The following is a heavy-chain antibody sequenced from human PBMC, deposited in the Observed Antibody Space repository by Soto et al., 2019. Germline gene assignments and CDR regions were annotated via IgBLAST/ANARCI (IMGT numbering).Heavy chain of an antibody. D-gene: IGHD2-8*02. CDR1: GYTFSSHG. V-gene: IGHV1-18*01. Sequence: QVQLVQSGAEVKKPGASVKVSCKASGYTFSSHGISWVRQAPGQGLERMGWISAYNGNTNYSQKFQGRVTMTTVTSTSTANMELRSLRSDDTAVYSFAGGGTYCTGGVCSLCGMDVWGEGTTVTVSS. J-gene: IGHJ6*04. CDR2: ISAYNGNT. CDR3: AGGGTYCTGGVCSLCGMDV.